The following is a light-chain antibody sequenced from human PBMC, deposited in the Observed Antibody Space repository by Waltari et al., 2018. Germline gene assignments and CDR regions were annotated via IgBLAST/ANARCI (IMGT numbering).Light chain of an antibody. CDR2: GIS. CDR3: KQYGSSPPMYT. J-gene: IGKJ2*01. V-gene: IGKV3-20*01. CDR1: QSVSSTY. Sequence: EIVLTQSPGTLSLSPGERATLSCRASQSVSSTYLAWYQHKPGQAPRLLIYGISIRATGVPSRFSGSGSGTDVTLTIRRREAEDSAVYYCKQYGSSPPMYTFGQGTKLEIK.